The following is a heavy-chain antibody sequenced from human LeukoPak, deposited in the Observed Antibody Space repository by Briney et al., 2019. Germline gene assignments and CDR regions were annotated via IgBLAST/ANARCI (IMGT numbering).Heavy chain of an antibody. V-gene: IGHV3-48*02. CDR2: ISSSSSTI. CDR1: GFTFSSYS. J-gene: IGHJ5*02. D-gene: IGHD3-9*01. Sequence: PGGSLRLSCAASGFTFSSYSMNWVRQAPGKGLEWVSYISSSSSTIYYADSVKGRFTISRDNAKNSLYLQMSSLRDEDTAVYYCARDGSTNILTGYYRYNWFDPWGQGTLVTVSS. CDR3: ARDGSTNILTGYYRYNWFDP.